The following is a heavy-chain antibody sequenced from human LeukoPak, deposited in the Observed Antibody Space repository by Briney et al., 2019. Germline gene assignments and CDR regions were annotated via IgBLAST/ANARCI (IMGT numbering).Heavy chain of an antibody. J-gene: IGHJ4*02. CDR1: GLTVSSNY. V-gene: IGHV3-53*01. D-gene: IGHD3-10*01. Sequence: GGSLRLSCIVSGLTVSSNYMSWVRQAPGKGLEWVSVLYSGGNTYHADSVKGRFTISRDNSKNTLYLQMNSLRAEDTAVYYCARGGRPDYWGQGTLVTVSS. CDR3: ARGGRPDY. CDR2: LYSGGNT.